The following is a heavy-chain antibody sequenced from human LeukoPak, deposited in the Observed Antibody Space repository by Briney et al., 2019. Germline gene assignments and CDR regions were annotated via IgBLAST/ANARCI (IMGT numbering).Heavy chain of an antibody. J-gene: IGHJ4*02. D-gene: IGHD3-10*01. Sequence: GGSLRLSCVASGFTFSSYAMSWVRQAPGKGLEWVSAISGSGGSTYYADSVKGRFTISRDNSKNTLYLQMNSLRAEDTAVYYCAKDTYYYGSGSYYYWGQGTLVTVSS. V-gene: IGHV3-23*01. CDR2: ISGSGGST. CDR3: AKDTYYYGSGSYYY. CDR1: GFTFSSYA.